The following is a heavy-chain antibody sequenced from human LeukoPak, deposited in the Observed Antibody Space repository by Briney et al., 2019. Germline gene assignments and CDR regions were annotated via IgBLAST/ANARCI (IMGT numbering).Heavy chain of an antibody. CDR3: AKEAYYYDSSGYYYFDY. J-gene: IGHJ4*02. CDR1: GFTFSSYR. D-gene: IGHD3-22*01. Sequence: GGSLRVSCAASGFTFSSYRMNWVRQAPGKGLEWVSYMNSSDTTIYYADSVKGRFTISRDNSKNTLYLQMNSLRAEDTAVYYCAKEAYYYDSSGYYYFDYWGQGTLVTVSS. CDR2: MNSSDTTI. V-gene: IGHV3-48*01.